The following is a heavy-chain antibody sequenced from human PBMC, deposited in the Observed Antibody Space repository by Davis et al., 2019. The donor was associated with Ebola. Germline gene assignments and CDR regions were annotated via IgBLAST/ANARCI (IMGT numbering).Heavy chain of an antibody. CDR1: GYTFTGYY. CDR3: ARARSYRWFDP. Sequence: ASVKVSCKASGYTFTGYYMHWVRQAPGQGLEWMGWINPNSGSTNYAQKFQGRVTMTRDTSISTAYMELSRLRSDDTAVYYCARARSYRWFDPWGQGTLVTVSS. J-gene: IGHJ5*02. V-gene: IGHV1-2*02. CDR2: INPNSGST.